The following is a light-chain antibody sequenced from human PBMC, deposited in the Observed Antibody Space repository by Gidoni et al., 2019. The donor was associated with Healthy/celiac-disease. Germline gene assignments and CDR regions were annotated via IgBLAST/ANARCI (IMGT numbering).Light chain of an antibody. Sequence: EIVLTQSPGTLSLSPGEIATLSCRASQSVSSSYLAWYQQKPGQAPRLLIYGASSRATGIPDRFSGSGFGTDFTLTISRLEPEDCAVYYCQQYGSSPQTFGQGTKVEIK. V-gene: IGKV3-20*01. CDR1: QSVSSSY. J-gene: IGKJ1*01. CDR2: GAS. CDR3: QQYGSSPQT.